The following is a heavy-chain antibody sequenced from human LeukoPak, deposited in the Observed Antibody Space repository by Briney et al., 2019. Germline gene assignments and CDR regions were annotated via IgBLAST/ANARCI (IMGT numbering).Heavy chain of an antibody. J-gene: IGHJ4*02. V-gene: IGHV1-69*04. D-gene: IGHD3-9*01. CDR1: GGTFSRYA. Sequence: SVKVCCKASGGTFSRYAISWVRQAPGQGLEWMGRIIPILGIANYAQKFQGRVTITADKSTSTAYMELSSLRSEDTAVYYCARDNILTGAQLHYYFDYWGQGTLVTVSS. CDR3: ARDNILTGAQLHYYFDY. CDR2: IIPILGIA.